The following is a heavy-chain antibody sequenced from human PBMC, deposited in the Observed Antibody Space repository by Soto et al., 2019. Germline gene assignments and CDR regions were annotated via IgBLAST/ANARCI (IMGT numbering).Heavy chain of an antibody. CDR1: GFTFGSSA. CDR2: IVVASGYS. Sequence: LVQSGPDVKKPGTSVKVSCTTSGFTFGSSAVPWVRQVRGQRLEWIGWIVVASGYSNVAQKFQDRVSLTRDLSTNTAFMELSSLPSEDSAMYYCAADVIGVAGDFDHWGQGALGSVS. D-gene: IGHD6-19*01. V-gene: IGHV1-58*01. CDR3: AADVIGVAGDFDH. J-gene: IGHJ4*02.